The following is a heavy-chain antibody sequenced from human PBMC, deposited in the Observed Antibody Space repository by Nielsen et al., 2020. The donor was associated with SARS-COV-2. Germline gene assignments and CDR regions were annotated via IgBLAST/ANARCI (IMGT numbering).Heavy chain of an antibody. CDR1: GYTFTSYY. CDR3: ARLSGYHDAFDI. J-gene: IGHJ3*02. D-gene: IGHD3-22*01. Sequence: ASVKVSCKASGYTFTSYYMHWVRQATGQGLEWMGWMNPNSGNTGYAQKFQGRVTMTRNTSISTAYMELSSLRSEDTAVYYCARLSGYHDAFDIWGQGTMVTVSS. CDR2: MNPNSGNT. V-gene: IGHV1-8*02.